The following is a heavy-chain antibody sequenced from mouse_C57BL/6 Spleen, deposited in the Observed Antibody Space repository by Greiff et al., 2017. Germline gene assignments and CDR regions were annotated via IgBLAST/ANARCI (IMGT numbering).Heavy chain of an antibody. CDR1: GFSLTSYG. D-gene: IGHD1-1*01. CDR3: AREDYGSSYRFAY. J-gene: IGHJ3*01. CDR2: IWSGGST. Sequence: SLPGLVQPSQSLSITCTVSGFSLTSYGVHWVRQSPGKGLEWLGVIWSGGSTDYNAAFISRLSISKDNSKSQVFFKMNSLQADDTAIYYCAREDYGSSYRFAYWGQGTLVTVSA. V-gene: IGHV2-2*01.